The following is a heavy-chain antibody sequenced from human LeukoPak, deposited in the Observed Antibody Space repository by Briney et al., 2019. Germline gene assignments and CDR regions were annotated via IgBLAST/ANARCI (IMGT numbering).Heavy chain of an antibody. J-gene: IGHJ5*02. D-gene: IGHD3-10*01. CDR1: GGSISSSSYY. CDR3: ARALVTMVRGGWFDP. CDR2: IYYSGST. V-gene: IGHV4-39*07. Sequence: SETLSLTCTVSGGSISSSSYYWGWIRQPPGKGLEWIGSIYYSGSTYYNPSLKSRVTISVDTSKNQFSLKLSSVTAADTAVYYCARALVTMVRGGWFDPWGQGTLVTVSS.